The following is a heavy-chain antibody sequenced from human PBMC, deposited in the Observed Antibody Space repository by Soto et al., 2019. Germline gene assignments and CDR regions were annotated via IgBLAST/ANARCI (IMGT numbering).Heavy chain of an antibody. CDR2: MNPNSGNT. D-gene: IGHD3-10*01. V-gene: IGHV1-8*01. J-gene: IGHJ4*02. CDR3: ARVKSITMVRGVILGY. Sequence: AKVCCEASGYSFYIYDINWARQDNGQGLEWMGWMNPNSGNTGYAQKFQGRVTMTRNTSISTAYMELSNLRSEDTAVYYCARVKSITMVRGVILGYWGQGTLVTSPQ. CDR1: GYSFYIYD.